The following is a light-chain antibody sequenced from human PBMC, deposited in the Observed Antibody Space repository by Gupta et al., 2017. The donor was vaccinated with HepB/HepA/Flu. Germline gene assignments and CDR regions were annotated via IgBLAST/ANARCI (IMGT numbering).Light chain of an antibody. V-gene: IGKV1-39*01. CDR3: QQRDSTPRT. CDR1: QSIRSY. CDR2: AAS. Sequence: DIQMTQSPSSLSASVGDRVTITCRASQSIRSYLNWYQQKPGKAPKLLIYAASSLQSGVPSRFSGSGSGTDFTLTISSLQPEDFATYYCQQRDSTPRTFGQGTKVEIK. J-gene: IGKJ1*01.